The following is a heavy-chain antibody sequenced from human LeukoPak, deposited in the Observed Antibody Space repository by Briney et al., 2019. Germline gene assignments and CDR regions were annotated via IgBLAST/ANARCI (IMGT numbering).Heavy chain of an antibody. CDR1: GGSFSGYY. Sequence: SETLSLTCAVYGGSFSGYYWSWIRQPPGKGLEWIGEINHSGSTNYNPSLKGRVTISVDTSKNQFSLKLSSVTAADTAVYYCARGAASSSWYEYWGRGTLVTVSA. CDR3: ARGAASSSWYEY. J-gene: IGHJ4*02. V-gene: IGHV4-34*01. D-gene: IGHD6-13*01. CDR2: INHSGST.